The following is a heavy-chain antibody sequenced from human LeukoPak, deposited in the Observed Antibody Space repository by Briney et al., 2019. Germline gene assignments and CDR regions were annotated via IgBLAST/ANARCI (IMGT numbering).Heavy chain of an antibody. J-gene: IGHJ4*02. CDR3: ARGLLGRGGGSFDY. Sequence: GGSLRLSCTASGFTFSSYAMNWVRQAPGKGLEWVAGIGAGGTFTYYSDSVRGRFTISRENVKNSLYLQMNSLRAEDTAVYYCARGLLGRGGGSFDYWGQGTLVTVSS. CDR2: IGAGGTFT. CDR1: GFTFSSYA. V-gene: IGHV3-23*01. D-gene: IGHD3-10*01.